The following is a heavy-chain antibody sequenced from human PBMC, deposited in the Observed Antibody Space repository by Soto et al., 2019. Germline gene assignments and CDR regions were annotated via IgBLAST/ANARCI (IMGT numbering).Heavy chain of an antibody. J-gene: IGHJ6*02. CDR3: ARDRFDVTIFGVVTYYYYGMDV. V-gene: IGHV3-7*01. D-gene: IGHD3-3*01. CDR2: IKQDGSEK. Sequence: GGSLRLSCAASGFTFSSYWMSWVRQAPGEGLEWVANIKQDGSEKYYVDSVKGRFTISRDNAKNSLYLQMNSLRAEDTAVYYCARDRFDVTIFGVVTYYYYGMDVWGQGTTVTVSS. CDR1: GFTFSSYW.